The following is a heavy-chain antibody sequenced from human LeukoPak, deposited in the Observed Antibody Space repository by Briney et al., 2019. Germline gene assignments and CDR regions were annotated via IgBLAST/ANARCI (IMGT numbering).Heavy chain of an antibody. V-gene: IGHV3-33*01. J-gene: IGHJ5*02. D-gene: IGHD3-22*01. Sequence: GGSLRLSCAASGFIFSNYGMHRARQAPGKGLEWVGVIWSDGSNVKYPDSVKGRFTISRDNSKNTMYLQMNSLRAEDTAVYYCARDLDTSGYYSYFDPWGQGTLVTVSS. CDR1: GFIFSNYG. CDR2: IWSDGSNV. CDR3: ARDLDTSGYYSYFDP.